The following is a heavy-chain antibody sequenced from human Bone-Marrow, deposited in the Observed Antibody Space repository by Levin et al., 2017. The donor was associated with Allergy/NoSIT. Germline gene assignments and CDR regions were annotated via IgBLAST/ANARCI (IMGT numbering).Heavy chain of an antibody. V-gene: IGHV4-30-4*01. Sequence: SETLSLTCTVSGDSISRGDYLWTWIRQRPGKGLEWIGYIFYSGGAFYNPSLKTRVTISLDTSKNQFSLELSSATAADTAVYFCSRDGGSTTSGEDYWGQGTLVTVSS. CDR2: IFYSGGA. CDR1: GDSISRGDYL. J-gene: IGHJ4*02. CDR3: SRDGGSTTSGEDY. D-gene: IGHD2-2*01.